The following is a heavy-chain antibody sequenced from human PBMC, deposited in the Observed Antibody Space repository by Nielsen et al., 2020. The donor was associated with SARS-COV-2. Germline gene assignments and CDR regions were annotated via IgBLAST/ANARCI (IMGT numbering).Heavy chain of an antibody. CDR1: GFSLSTSGVG. D-gene: IGHD3-22*01. Sequence: SGPTLVKPTQTLTLTCTFSGFSLSTSGVGVGWIRQPPGKALEWLALIYWDDDKRYSPSLKSRLTITKDTSKNLVVLIMTNMDPADTGTYYCVHPYNDYDTGGYWGYFDIWGQGTLVTVSS. CDR3: VHPYNDYDTGGYWGYFDI. V-gene: IGHV2-5*02. J-gene: IGHJ4*02. CDR2: IYWDDDK.